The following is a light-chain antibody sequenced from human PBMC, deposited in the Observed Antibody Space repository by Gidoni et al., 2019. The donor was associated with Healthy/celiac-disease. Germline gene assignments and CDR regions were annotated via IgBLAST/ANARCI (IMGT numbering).Light chain of an antibody. V-gene: IGKV1-5*01. Sequence: DIQMTQSPSTLSASVGDRVTITCRASPSISSGLAWYPQKPGKAPKLLIYDASSLESGVPSRFSGSGSGTEFTLTISSLQPDDFATYYCQKYNSYSWTFGQGTKVEIK. CDR3: QKYNSYSWT. CDR1: PSISSG. J-gene: IGKJ1*01. CDR2: DAS.